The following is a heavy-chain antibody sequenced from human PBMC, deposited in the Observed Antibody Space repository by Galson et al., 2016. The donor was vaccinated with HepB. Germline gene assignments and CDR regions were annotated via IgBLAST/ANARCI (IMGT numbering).Heavy chain of an antibody. Sequence: SLRLSCAASNFILSHYYMNWVRQAPGEGLEWVSFITSDGDSRNYADSVKGRFTISRDNARNSLYLQMNSLRDEDTAVYYCARDRLGWLDLWGQGTLVTVSS. J-gene: IGHJ5*02. CDR3: ARDRLGWLDL. CDR1: NFILSHYY. CDR2: ITSDGDSR. D-gene: IGHD3-16*01. V-gene: IGHV3-48*02.